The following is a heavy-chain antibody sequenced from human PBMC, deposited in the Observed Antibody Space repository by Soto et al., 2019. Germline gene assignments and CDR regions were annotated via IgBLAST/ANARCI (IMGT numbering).Heavy chain of an antibody. CDR3: AREGSGYNL. D-gene: IGHD5-12*01. Sequence: SVKVSCKASGGSFSSFGISWVRQAPGQGLEWMGGIIPVFGRPDYAQRFRGRLTITADESTNTVYLELIDLRSEDTAVYYCAREGSGYNLWGQGTQVTVSS. CDR1: GGSFSSFG. CDR2: IIPVFGRP. V-gene: IGHV1-69*13. J-gene: IGHJ1*01.